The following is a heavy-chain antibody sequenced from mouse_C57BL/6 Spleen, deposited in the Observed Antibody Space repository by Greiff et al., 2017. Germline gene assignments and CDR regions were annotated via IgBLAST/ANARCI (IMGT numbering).Heavy chain of an antibody. Sequence: VQLVESGAELVRPGTSVKVSCKASGYAFTNYLIEWVKQRPGQGLEWIGVINPGSGGTNYNEKFKGKATLTADKSSSTAYMQLSSLTSEDSAVYFCAREEGYYSNYVFAYWGQGTLVTVSA. CDR3: AREEGYYSNYVFAY. D-gene: IGHD2-5*01. CDR2: INPGSGGT. J-gene: IGHJ3*01. CDR1: GYAFTNYL. V-gene: IGHV1-54*01.